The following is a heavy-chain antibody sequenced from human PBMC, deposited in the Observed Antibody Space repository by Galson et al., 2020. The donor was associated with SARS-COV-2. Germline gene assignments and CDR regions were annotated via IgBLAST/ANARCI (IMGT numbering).Heavy chain of an antibody. D-gene: IGHD5-12*01. J-gene: IGHJ5*02. CDR1: GFTFSSYA. CDR3: AKDPGRGYSGFNWFDP. V-gene: IGHV3-23*01. Sequence: TGGSLRLSCAASGFTFSSYAMNWVRQAPGKGLEWVSAISGSGGSTYYADSVKGRFTISRDNSKNTLYLQMNSLRAEDTAVYYCAKDPGRGYSGFNWFDPWGQGTLVTVSS. CDR2: ISGSGGST.